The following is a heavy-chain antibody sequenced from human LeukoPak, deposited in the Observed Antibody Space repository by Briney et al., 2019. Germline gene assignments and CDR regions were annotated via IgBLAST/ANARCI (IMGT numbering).Heavy chain of an antibody. J-gene: IGHJ5*02. CDR3: ARHAVEAASRWFDP. D-gene: IGHD1-1*01. CDR1: GGSISSSNFY. CDR2: IYYSGST. Sequence: PSETLSLTCTVSGGSISSSNFYWGWIRQPPGKGLEWIGSIYYSGSTYYNPSLKSRVTISVDTSKNQFSLKLSSVTAADTAVYYCARHAVEAASRWFDPWGQGTLVTVSS. V-gene: IGHV4-39*01.